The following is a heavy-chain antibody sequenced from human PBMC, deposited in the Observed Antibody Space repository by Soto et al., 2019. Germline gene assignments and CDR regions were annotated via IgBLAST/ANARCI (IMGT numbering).Heavy chain of an antibody. V-gene: IGHV4-30-2*01. CDR2: IYQSGST. J-gene: IGHJ4*02. CDR1: GGSISSGGYA. Sequence: SETLSLTCAVSGGSISSGGYAWAWIRQPPGKGLEWIGYIYQSGSTYYNPSLKSRVTIAADRSKNQFSLNLASVTAADTAVYYCARSYSGGDAYFDYWGQGTVVTVSS. CDR3: ARSYSGGDAYFDY. D-gene: IGHD2-21*02.